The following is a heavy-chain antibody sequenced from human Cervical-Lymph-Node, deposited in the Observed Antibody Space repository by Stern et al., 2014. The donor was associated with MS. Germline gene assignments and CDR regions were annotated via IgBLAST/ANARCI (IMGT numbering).Heavy chain of an antibody. CDR1: GLSHTSSGVG. CDR3: VHDEGH. J-gene: IGHJ4*02. Sequence: QITLKESGPTLVKPTQTLTLTFTLSGLSHTSSGVGVSWIRLPPGKALEWLALVFWDDDKHYTPFLIGILNITKDNAKDQVILTMTNMDPVDTATYYCVHDEGHWGRGILGTVSS. V-gene: IGHV2-5*02. CDR2: VFWDDDK.